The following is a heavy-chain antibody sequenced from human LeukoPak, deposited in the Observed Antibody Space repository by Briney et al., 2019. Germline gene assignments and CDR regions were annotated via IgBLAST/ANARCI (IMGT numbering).Heavy chain of an antibody. Sequence: GESLKISCKGSGYSFTSYWIGWVRQMPGKGLEWMGIIYPGDSDTRYSPSFQGQVTISADKSISTAYLQWSSLKASDTAMYYCARRSEQYSSSWYHYYYGMDVWGQGTTVTVSS. CDR2: IYPGDSDT. J-gene: IGHJ6*02. CDR3: ARRSEQYSSSWYHYYYGMDV. V-gene: IGHV5-51*01. CDR1: GYSFTSYW. D-gene: IGHD6-13*01.